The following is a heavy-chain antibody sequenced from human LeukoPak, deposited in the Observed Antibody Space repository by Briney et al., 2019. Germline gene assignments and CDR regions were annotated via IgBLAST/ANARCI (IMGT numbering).Heavy chain of an antibody. V-gene: IGHV3-11*04. CDR1: GFTFGDYY. CDR2: ISSSGSTI. D-gene: IGHD3-9*01. Sequence: AGSLRLSCAAAGFTFGDYYRSWIRQPPGKGLEWVSYISSSGSTIFYPAYVKGRFTISRDNAKNSLYLQMTSLRAEATAVYYCARERKGILLGDWGQGTLVTVSS. CDR3: ARERKGILLGD. J-gene: IGHJ4*02.